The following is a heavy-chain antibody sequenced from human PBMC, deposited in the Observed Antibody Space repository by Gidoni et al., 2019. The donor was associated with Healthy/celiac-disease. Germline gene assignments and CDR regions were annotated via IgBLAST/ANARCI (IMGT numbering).Heavy chain of an antibody. Sequence: QVQLQASGPGLVKPSETLSLTCTVPGYSISSGYYWGSIRQPPGKGLVWIGRISHSGSTSYNPSLKSRVTISVDTSKNQFSLNLSSVTAADTAVYYCARQGDHAFDIWGQGTMVTVSS. CDR3: ARQGDHAFDI. V-gene: IGHV4-38-2*02. CDR2: ISHSGST. CDR1: GYSISSGYY. J-gene: IGHJ3*02. D-gene: IGHD3-16*01.